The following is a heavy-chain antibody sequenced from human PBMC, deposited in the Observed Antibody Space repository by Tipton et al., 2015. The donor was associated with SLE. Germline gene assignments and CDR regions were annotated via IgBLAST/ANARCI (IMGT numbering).Heavy chain of an antibody. V-gene: IGHV4-59*11. CDR1: GGSITSHY. CDR3: ARAGFSAADS. CDR2: IYYSGNT. D-gene: IGHD6-13*01. Sequence: TLSLTCTVSGGSITSHYWSWIRQPPGKGLEWIGYIYYSGNTNYNPSLKSRVTFSIDMSKNQFSLKLSSGTAADTAVYYCARAGFSAADSWGQGTLVTVSS. J-gene: IGHJ4*02.